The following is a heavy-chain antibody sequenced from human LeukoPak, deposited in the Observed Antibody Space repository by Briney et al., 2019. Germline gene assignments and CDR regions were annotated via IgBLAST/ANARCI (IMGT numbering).Heavy chain of an antibody. D-gene: IGHD6-13*01. V-gene: IGHV1-18*01. CDR1: GYTFTSYG. CDR2: VTAYNDNT. Sequence: ASVKVSCKASGYTFTSYGISWVRQAPGQGLEWMGWVTAYNDNTYYAQKLQGRVTMTTDTSTSTAYMELRSLRSDDTAVYYCARDLRRGSSSWYVSGGDYWGQGTLVTVSS. J-gene: IGHJ4*02. CDR3: ARDLRRGSSSWYVSGGDY.